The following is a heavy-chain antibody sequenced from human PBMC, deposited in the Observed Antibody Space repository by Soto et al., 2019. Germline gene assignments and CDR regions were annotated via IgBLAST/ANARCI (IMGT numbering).Heavy chain of an antibody. J-gene: IGHJ4*02. D-gene: IGHD4-17*01. CDR1: GGSISSYY. CDR2: IYDSGST. V-gene: IGHV4-59*12. CDR3: ARTKADDYCDYSGPIYYCFVH. Sequence: SETLSLTCTVSGGSISSYYWSWIRQPPGKGLEWIGYIYDSGSTSYNPSLKSRVTISVDTSKNQFSLKLSSVTAADTAVYYCARTKADDYCDYSGPIYYCFVHWGQGRLVTVSS.